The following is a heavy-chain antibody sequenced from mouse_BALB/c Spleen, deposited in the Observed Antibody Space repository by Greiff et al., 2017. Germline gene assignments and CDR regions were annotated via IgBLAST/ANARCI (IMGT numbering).Heavy chain of an antibody. CDR1: GFTFSSFG. V-gene: IGHV5-17*02. CDR3: ARLGDYFDY. J-gene: IGHJ2*01. CDR2: ISSGSSTI. Sequence: VQLKESGGGLVQPGGSRKLSCAASGFTFSSFGMHWVRQAPEKGLEWVAYISSGSSTIYYADTVKGRFTISRDNPKNTLFLQMTSLRSEDTAMYYCARLGDYFDYWGQGTTLTVSS.